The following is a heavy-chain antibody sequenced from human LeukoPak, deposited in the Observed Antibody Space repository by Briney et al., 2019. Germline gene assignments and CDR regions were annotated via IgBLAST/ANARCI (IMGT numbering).Heavy chain of an antibody. Sequence: SETLSLTCTVSGGSINSGDYYWGWIRQPPGKGLEWIGSIYHSGTTYYNPSLESRVTISVDTSKNQFSLKLSSVTAADTAVYYCARDLYGSGSYYYYYYYMDVWGKGTTVTISS. V-gene: IGHV4-39*07. J-gene: IGHJ6*03. CDR2: IYHSGTT. D-gene: IGHD3-10*01. CDR1: GGSINSGDYY. CDR3: ARDLYGSGSYYYYYYYMDV.